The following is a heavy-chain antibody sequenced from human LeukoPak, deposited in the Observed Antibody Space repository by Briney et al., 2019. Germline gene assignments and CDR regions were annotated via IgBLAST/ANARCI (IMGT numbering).Heavy chain of an antibody. V-gene: IGHV3-23*01. D-gene: IGHD3-22*01. Sequence: GGSPRLSCAASGFTFSSYAMSWVRQAPGKGLEWVSAISGSGGSTYYAASVKGRFTISRNNSKSTLYLQMNSLRAEDTAVYYCAQVENYYDSSGYYSFDYWGQGTLVTVAS. J-gene: IGHJ4*02. CDR1: GFTFSSYA. CDR2: ISGSGGST. CDR3: AQVENYYDSSGYYSFDY.